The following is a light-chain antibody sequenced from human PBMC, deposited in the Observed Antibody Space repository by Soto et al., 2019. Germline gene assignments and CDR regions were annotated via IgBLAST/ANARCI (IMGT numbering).Light chain of an antibody. Sequence: QSELTQPASVSGSPGQSITISCTGTSSDVGSYNFVSWYQQHPGKAPKLMIYEVSKRPSGVSNGFSGSKSGNTASLTISGLQAEDEADYYCCSYAGSYTYVFGTGTKVTVL. V-gene: IGLV2-23*02. J-gene: IGLJ1*01. CDR2: EVS. CDR1: SSDVGSYNF. CDR3: CSYAGSYTYV.